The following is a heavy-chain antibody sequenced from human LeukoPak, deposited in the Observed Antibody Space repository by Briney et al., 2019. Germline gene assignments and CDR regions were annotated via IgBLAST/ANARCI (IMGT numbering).Heavy chain of an antibody. CDR1: GFTFSSYW. CDR3: ARAGKVRYCSSTSCSRYAFDI. Sequence: GGSLRLSCAASGFTFSSYWMSWVRQAPGKGLEWVANIKQDGSEKYYVDSVKGRFTISRDNAKNSLYLQMNSLRAEDTAVYYCARAGKVRYCSSTSCSRYAFDIWGQGTMVTVSS. D-gene: IGHD2-2*01. V-gene: IGHV3-7*01. J-gene: IGHJ3*02. CDR2: IKQDGSEK.